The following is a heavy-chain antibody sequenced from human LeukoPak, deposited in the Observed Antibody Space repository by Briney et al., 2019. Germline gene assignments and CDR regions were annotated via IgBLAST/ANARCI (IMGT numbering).Heavy chain of an antibody. CDR1: GGSISSGSYY. Sequence: SETLSLTCTVSGGSISSGSYYWSWIRQPAGKGLEWIGRIYTSGSTNYNPSLKSRVTISVDTSKNQFSLKLSSVTAADTAVYYCARDRTQNRWGVYYFDYWGQGTLVTVSS. V-gene: IGHV4-61*02. J-gene: IGHJ4*02. CDR3: ARDRTQNRWGVYYFDY. CDR2: IYTSGST. D-gene: IGHD3-16*01.